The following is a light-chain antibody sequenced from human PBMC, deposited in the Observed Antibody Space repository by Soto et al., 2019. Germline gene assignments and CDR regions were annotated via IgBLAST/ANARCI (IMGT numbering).Light chain of an antibody. Sequence: HAVVTQEPSLTVSPGGTVTLTCGSSTGAVTNGHYPYWFQQKPGKAPRTLIYDTTNRHSWTPARFSGSLLGGKAALTLSGAQPEDEAEYYCLLSYNGPYVFGTGTKVTVL. CDR2: DTT. CDR1: TGAVTNGHY. J-gene: IGLJ1*01. V-gene: IGLV7-46*01. CDR3: LLSYNGPYV.